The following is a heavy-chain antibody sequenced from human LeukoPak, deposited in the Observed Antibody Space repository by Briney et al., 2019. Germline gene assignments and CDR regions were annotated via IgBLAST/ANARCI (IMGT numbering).Heavy chain of an antibody. V-gene: IGHV4-34*01. D-gene: IGHD3-22*01. CDR1: GGSFSGYY. CDR3: ARFRYYYDSSGYYYGSFDY. Sequence: PSETLSLTCAVYGGSFSGYYWSWIRQPPGKGLEWIGEINHSGSTNYNPSLKSRVTISVDTSKNQLSLKLSSVTAADTAVYYCARFRYYYDSSGYYYGSFDYWGQGTLVTVSS. CDR2: INHSGST. J-gene: IGHJ4*02.